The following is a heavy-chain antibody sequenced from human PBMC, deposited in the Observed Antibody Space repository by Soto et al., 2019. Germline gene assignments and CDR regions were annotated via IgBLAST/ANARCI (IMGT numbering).Heavy chain of an antibody. V-gene: IGHV3-30*18. CDR2: ISYDGTTK. D-gene: IGHD4-17*01. J-gene: IGHJ4*02. CDR3: AKTGRSYRDSPNDY. Sequence: QVQLVESGGGVVQPGRSLRLSCVGSGFTFSNYAMHWVRQAPGKGLEWVALISYDGTTKYYADSVKGRFTISRDNSKNTLYVQMDSLRPEDTAIYYCAKTGRSYRDSPNDYWGQGARVTVSS. CDR1: GFTFSNYA.